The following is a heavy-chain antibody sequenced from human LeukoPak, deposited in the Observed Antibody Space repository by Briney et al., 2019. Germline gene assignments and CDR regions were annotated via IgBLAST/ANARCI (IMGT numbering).Heavy chain of an antibody. J-gene: IGHJ4*02. V-gene: IGHV4-4*02. CDR3: ARGGAGKNYYTGDY. CDR2: IYHSGST. D-gene: IGHD3-22*01. CDR1: GGSISSSNW. Sequence: PSETLSLTCAVSGGSISSSNWWRWVRQPPGKGLEWIGEIYHSGSTNYNPSLKSRVTVSVDKSKNQFSLKLSSVTAADTAMYYCARGGAGKNYYTGDYWGQGTLVTVSS.